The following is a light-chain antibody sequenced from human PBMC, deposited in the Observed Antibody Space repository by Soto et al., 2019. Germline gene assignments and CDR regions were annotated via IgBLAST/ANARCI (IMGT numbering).Light chain of an antibody. CDR3: SIYAGGNSVI. CDR2: EVT. V-gene: IGLV2-8*01. CDR1: SSDIASYVF. J-gene: IGLJ2*01. Sequence: QSALTQPRSASGSPGQTVAISCTGTSSDIASYVFVSWYQQHPGKAPKLLIYEVTKRPSGVPDRFSGSKSGNTASLTVSGLQVEDEADYYCSIYAGGNSVIFGGGTKLTVL.